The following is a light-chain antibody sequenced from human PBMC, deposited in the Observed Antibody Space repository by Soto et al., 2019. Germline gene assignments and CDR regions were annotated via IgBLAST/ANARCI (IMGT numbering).Light chain of an antibody. V-gene: IGLV2-8*01. Sequence: QSVLTQSPSASGSPGQSVTISCTGTSSDIGGYNSVSWYQQHPGKAPKVMIYDVSKRPSGVPDRFSGSKSGNTASLTVSALQAEDDADYYCSSYTDRNNLGFGTGTKLTVL. CDR1: SSDIGGYNS. CDR2: DVS. J-gene: IGLJ1*01. CDR3: SSYTDRNNLG.